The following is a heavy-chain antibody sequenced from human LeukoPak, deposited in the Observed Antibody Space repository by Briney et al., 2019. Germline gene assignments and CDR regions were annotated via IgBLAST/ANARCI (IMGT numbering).Heavy chain of an antibody. CDR1: GFTFSTYS. CDR2: ISYDGSNK. J-gene: IGHJ4*02. D-gene: IGHD2-15*01. Sequence: GGSLRLSCAGSGFTFSTYSMHWVRQAPGKGLEWVAVISYDGSNKYYADSVKGRFTISRDNSKNTLYLQMNSLRAEDTAVYYCAKVQWSGDIVVVVAATGPLEDWGQGTLVTVSS. CDR3: AKVQWSGDIVVVVAATGPLED. V-gene: IGHV3-30*18.